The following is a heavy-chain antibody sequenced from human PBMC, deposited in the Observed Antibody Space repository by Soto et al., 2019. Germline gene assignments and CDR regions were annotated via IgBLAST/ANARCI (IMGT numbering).Heavy chain of an antibody. D-gene: IGHD6-19*01. V-gene: IGHV3-33*08. CDR3: AKSHPITVISLDY. Sequence: GGSLRLSCAASGFTFSRYGMHWVRQAPGKGLEWVAVISYDGSDKYVADSVRGRFAISRDNSKNTLYLQMNSLRAEDTAIYYCAKSHPITVISLDYWGQGTLVTVSS. CDR1: GFTFSRYG. CDR2: ISYDGSDK. J-gene: IGHJ4*02.